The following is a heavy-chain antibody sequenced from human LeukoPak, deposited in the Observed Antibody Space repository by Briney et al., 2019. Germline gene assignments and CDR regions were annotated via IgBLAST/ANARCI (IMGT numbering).Heavy chain of an antibody. D-gene: IGHD1-26*01. CDR1: GFTFSSYW. CDR3: VRGGSGSYSPFDY. J-gene: IGHJ4*02. Sequence: GGSLRLSCAASGFTFSSYWMNWARQAPGKGLEWVASINHNGNVNYYVDSVKGRFTISRDNAKNSLYLQMSNLRAEDTAVYYCVRGGSGSYSPFDYWGQGTLVTVSS. CDR2: INHNGNVN. V-gene: IGHV3-7*01.